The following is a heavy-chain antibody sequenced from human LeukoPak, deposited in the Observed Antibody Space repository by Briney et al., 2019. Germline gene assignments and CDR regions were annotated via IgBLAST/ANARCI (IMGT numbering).Heavy chain of an antibody. CDR3: ARDWALQWFGDGFDI. J-gene: IGHJ3*02. D-gene: IGHD3-10*01. CDR2: IYYSGST. V-gene: IGHV4-39*07. Sequence: SETLSLTCTVSGGSISSSSYYWGWIRQPPGKGLEWIGSIYYSGSTYYNPSLKSRVTISVDTSKNQFSLKLSSVTAADTAVYYCARDWALQWFGDGFDIWGQGTTVTVSS. CDR1: GGSISSSSYY.